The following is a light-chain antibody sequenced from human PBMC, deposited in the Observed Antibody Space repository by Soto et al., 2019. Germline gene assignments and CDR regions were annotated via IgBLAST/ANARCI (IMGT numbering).Light chain of an antibody. J-gene: IGKJ1*01. CDR3: QQDGSSPRT. Sequence: EILMTQSPSTVSVSPGERATLSCMASQSVGNNLAWYQQKPGQAPRLLIHGASIRATGVPARFSGSGSGTEFTLTISSLQSEDFAVYYCQQDGSSPRTFGQGTKVDIK. V-gene: IGKV3-15*01. CDR1: QSVGNN. CDR2: GAS.